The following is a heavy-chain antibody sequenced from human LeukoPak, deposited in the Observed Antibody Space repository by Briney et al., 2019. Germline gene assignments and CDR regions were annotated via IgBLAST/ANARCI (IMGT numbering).Heavy chain of an antibody. V-gene: IGHV1-18*04. CDR1: GYTFTGYY. J-gene: IGHJ4*02. CDR2: ISAYNGNT. Sequence: ASVKVSCKASGYTFTGYYMHWVRQAPGQGLEWMGWISAYNGNTNYAQKLQGRVTMTTDTSTTTAYMELRSLKSDDTAVYYCARVTVSGYGGDYWGQGTLVTVSS. CDR3: ARVTVSGYGGDY. D-gene: IGHD5-12*01.